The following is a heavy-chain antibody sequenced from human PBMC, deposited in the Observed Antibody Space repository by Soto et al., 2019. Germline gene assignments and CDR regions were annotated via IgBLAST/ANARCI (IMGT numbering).Heavy chain of an antibody. CDR2: ISGSGGST. CDR1: GFTFSSYA. Sequence: GGSLRLSCAASGFTFSSYAMSWVRQAPGKGLEWVSAISGSGGSTYYADSVKGRFTISRDNSKNTLYLQMNSLRAEDTAVYYCAKQKSGWSIDYYYGMDVWGQGTTVTVSS. CDR3: AKQKSGWSIDYYYGMDV. J-gene: IGHJ6*02. D-gene: IGHD6-19*01. V-gene: IGHV3-23*01.